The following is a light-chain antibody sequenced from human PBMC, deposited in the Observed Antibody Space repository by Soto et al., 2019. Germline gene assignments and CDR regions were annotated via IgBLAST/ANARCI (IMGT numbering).Light chain of an antibody. CDR2: GAS. J-gene: IGKJ1*01. CDR1: QSVSNN. Sequence: EIVMTQSPATLSVSPGERVTLSCRASQSVSNNLAWYQQTPGQAPRLLIYGASTRATGIPARFSGSGSGTEFTLTISSLQSEDFAVYYCQQYNDWPRTFGQGTKVEIK. V-gene: IGKV3-15*01. CDR3: QQYNDWPRT.